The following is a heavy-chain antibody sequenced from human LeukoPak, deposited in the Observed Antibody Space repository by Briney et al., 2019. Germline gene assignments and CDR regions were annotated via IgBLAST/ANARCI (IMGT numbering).Heavy chain of an antibody. D-gene: IGHD6-6*01. V-gene: IGHV3-53*01. J-gene: IGHJ4*02. CDR2: IYVGGNT. Sequence: PGGSLRLSCAVSGFTVISNSMSWVRQPPGKGLEWVSVIYVGGNTYYTDSVKGRFTISRDNSKNTLYLQMNGLRAEDTAVYYCARDNAPYTSTASGLGLFDYWGQGTLVTVSS. CDR1: GFTVISNS. CDR3: ARDNAPYTSTASGLGLFDY.